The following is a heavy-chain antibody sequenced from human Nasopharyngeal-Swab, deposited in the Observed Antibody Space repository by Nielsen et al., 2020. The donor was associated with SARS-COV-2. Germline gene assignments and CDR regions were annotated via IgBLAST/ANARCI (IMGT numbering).Heavy chain of an antibody. V-gene: IGHV1-18*01. CDR2: ISAYSANT. CDR3: ARDLGAVYGPRYYGFDV. Sequence: ASVKVSCKASGYSFTIYGISWVRQAPGQGLEWMGWISAYSANTNYAQKLQDRVTMTTDTATSTAYLELTSLRFDDTAVYYCARDLGAVYGPRYYGFDVWGQGTTVTVSS. D-gene: IGHD1-14*01. CDR1: GYSFTIYG. J-gene: IGHJ6*02.